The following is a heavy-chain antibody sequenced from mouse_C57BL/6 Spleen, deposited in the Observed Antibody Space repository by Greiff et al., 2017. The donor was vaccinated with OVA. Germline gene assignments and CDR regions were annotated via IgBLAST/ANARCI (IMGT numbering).Heavy chain of an antibody. V-gene: IGHV2-5*01. J-gene: IGHJ4*01. Sequence: VKVVESGPGLVQPSQSLSITCTVSGFSLTSYGVHWVRQSPGKGLEWLGVIWRGGSTDYNAAFMSRLSITKDNSKSQVFFKMNSLQADDTAIYYCAKNLIYYGNDYAMDYWGQGTSVTVSS. CDR2: IWRGGST. CDR1: GFSLTSYG. D-gene: IGHD2-1*01. CDR3: AKNLIYYGNDYAMDY.